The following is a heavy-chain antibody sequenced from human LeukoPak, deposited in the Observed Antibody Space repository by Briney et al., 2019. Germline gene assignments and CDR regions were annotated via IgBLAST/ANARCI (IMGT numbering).Heavy chain of an antibody. CDR2: TYYRSKFYN. V-gene: IGHV6-1*01. J-gene: IGHJ4*02. Sequence: SQTLSLTCAISGDSVSSNSGAWNWIRQSPSRGLEWLGRTYYRSKFYNDYAPPVKSRITINPDTSKNQFSLQLNSVTPEDTAVYYCASGTHANGWSNWGQGALVTVSS. D-gene: IGHD6-19*01. CDR1: GDSVSSNSGA. CDR3: ASGTHANGWSN.